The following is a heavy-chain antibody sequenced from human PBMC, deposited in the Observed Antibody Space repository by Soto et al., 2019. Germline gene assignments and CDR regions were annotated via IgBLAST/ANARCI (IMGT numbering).Heavy chain of an antibody. CDR3: ARSKYGSAWSLDY. J-gene: IGHJ4*02. Sequence: QITLKESGPTLVKPTQTLTLTCTFSGFSLSTSAVGVGWIRQPPGKALEWLAIIDWDDDKHYIPSLKSRLVITKVTSKPQVVLTMTNMDPLDTATYYCARSKYGSAWSLDYWGQGTLVTVSS. V-gene: IGHV2-5*02. CDR1: GFSLSTSAVG. CDR2: IDWDDDK. D-gene: IGHD6-19*01.